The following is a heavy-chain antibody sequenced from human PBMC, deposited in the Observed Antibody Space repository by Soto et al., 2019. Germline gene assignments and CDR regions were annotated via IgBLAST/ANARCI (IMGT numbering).Heavy chain of an antibody. Sequence: SETLSLTCTVSGGSISSYYWSWIRQPPGKGLEWIGYIYYSGRTNYNPSLKSRVTISVETSKNQFSMKLSSVTAADTAVYYCARSDGRYWGQGTLVTVS. CDR3: ARSDGRY. CDR2: IYYSGRT. CDR1: GGSISSYY. V-gene: IGHV4-59*01. J-gene: IGHJ4*02.